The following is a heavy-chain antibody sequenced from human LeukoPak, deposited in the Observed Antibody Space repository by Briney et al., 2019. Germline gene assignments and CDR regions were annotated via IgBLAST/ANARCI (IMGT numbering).Heavy chain of an antibody. V-gene: IGHV4-59*01. J-gene: IGHJ4*02. CDR2: IYYSGST. Sequence: SETLSLTCTVSGGSISSYYWSWIRQPPGKGLEWIGHIYYSGSTNYNPSLKSRVTISVDTSKNQFSLKLSSVTAADTAVYYCARGEYDSSGYYRDYWGQGTLVTVSS. CDR3: ARGEYDSSGYYRDY. D-gene: IGHD3-22*01. CDR1: GGSISSYY.